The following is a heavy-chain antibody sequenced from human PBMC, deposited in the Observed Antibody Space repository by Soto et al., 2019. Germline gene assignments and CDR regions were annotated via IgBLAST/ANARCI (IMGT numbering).Heavy chain of an antibody. V-gene: IGHV4-4*02. CDR3: ARVWTTVTNWFDP. J-gene: IGHJ5*02. CDR2: IYHSGST. D-gene: IGHD4-17*01. CDR1: GGSISSTNW. Sequence: QVRLQESGPRLVKPSGTLSLTCAVSGGSISSTNWWSWVRQPPGKGLEWIGEIYHSGSTNYNPALRSRVTISVAKSKNQFSLKLSSVTAADTAVYYCARVWTTVTNWFDPWGQGTMVTVSS.